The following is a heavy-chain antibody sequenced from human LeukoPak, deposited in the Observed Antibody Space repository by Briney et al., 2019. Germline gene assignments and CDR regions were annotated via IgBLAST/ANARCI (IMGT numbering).Heavy chain of an antibody. CDR2: IRSSGSTR. CDR1: GFTFSSYE. J-gene: IGHJ3*02. D-gene: IGHD4-17*01. CDR3: ARHGAPDAFDI. V-gene: IGHV3-48*03. Sequence: GGSLRLSCAGSGFTFSSYEMNWVRQGPGKGLEWVSNIRSSGSTRHYADSVKGRFTISRDNAKNSLYPQMNSLRAEDTAVYYCARHGAPDAFDIWGQGTMVTVSS.